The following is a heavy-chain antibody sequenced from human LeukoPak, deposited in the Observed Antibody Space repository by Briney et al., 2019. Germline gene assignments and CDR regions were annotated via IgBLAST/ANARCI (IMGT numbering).Heavy chain of an antibody. D-gene: IGHD3-22*01. CDR1: GYTFTSYY. V-gene: IGHV1-46*01. CDR3: ARDLKGYYDSSGGPGF. CDR2: INPSGGST. Sequence: GASVKVSCKASGYTFTSYYMHWVRQAPGQGLEWMGIINPSGGSTSYAQKFQGRVTMTRDTSTSTVYMELSSLRSEDTAVYYCARDLKGYYDSSGGPGFWGQGTLVTVSS. J-gene: IGHJ4*02.